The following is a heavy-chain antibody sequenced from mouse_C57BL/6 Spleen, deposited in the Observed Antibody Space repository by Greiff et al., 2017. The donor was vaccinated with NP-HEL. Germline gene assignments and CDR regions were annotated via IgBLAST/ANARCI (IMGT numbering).Heavy chain of an antibody. CDR2: IDPNSGGT. CDR3: ASYYGSSYVGAMDY. CDR1: GYTFTSYW. D-gene: IGHD1-1*01. V-gene: IGHV1-72*01. J-gene: IGHJ4*01. Sequence: VQLQQPGAELMKPGASVKLSCKASGYTFTSYWMHWVKQRPGRGLEWIGRIDPNSGGTKYNEKFKSKATLTVDKPASTAYMQLSSLTSEDSAVYYCASYYGSSYVGAMDYWGQGTSVTVSS.